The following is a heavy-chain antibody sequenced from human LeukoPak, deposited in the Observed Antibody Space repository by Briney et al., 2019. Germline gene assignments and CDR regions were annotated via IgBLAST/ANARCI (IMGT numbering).Heavy chain of an antibody. CDR3: ARLFGELLPEFDY. Sequence: GESLQISCQGSGYIFTSYWIGWVRQMPGKGLEWMGIIYPGDSDTRYSPSFQGQVTISADKSISTAYLQWSSLKASDTAMYYCARLFGELLPEFDYWGQGTLVTVSS. CDR1: GYIFTSYW. J-gene: IGHJ4*02. CDR2: IYPGDSDT. V-gene: IGHV5-51*01. D-gene: IGHD3-10*02.